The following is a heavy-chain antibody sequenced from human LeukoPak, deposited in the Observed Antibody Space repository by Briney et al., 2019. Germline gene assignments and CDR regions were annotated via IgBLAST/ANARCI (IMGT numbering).Heavy chain of an antibody. Sequence: GGSLRLSCTASGFTFSSYAMSWVRQAPGKGLEWVSYISSSGSTIYYADSAKGRFTISRDNAKNSLYLQMNSLRAEDTAVYYCASLDRGSYYSFDCWGQGTLVTVSS. V-gene: IGHV3-48*03. J-gene: IGHJ4*02. CDR3: ASLDRGSYYSFDC. D-gene: IGHD1-26*01. CDR1: GFTFSSYA. CDR2: ISSSGSTI.